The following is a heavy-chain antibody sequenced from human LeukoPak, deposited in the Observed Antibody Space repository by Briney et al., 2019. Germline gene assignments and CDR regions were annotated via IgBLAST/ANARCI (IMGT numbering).Heavy chain of an antibody. V-gene: IGHV1-69*13. J-gene: IGHJ4*02. Sequence: SVKVSCKASGGTFSSYAISWVRQAPGQGLEWMGGIIPIFGTANYAQKFQGRVTITADESASTAYMELSSLRSEDTAVYYCARDRRGSYYFDYWGQGTLVTVSS. CDR1: GGTFSSYA. D-gene: IGHD1-26*01. CDR3: ARDRRGSYYFDY. CDR2: IIPIFGTA.